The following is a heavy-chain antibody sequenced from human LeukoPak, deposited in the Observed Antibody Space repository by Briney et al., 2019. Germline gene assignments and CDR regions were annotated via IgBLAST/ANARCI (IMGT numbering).Heavy chain of an antibody. CDR1: GGSISSYY. V-gene: IGHV4-59*01. CDR2: IYYSGST. D-gene: IGHD4-17*01. CDR3: ARDGKFGLLGDYGAFDI. J-gene: IGHJ3*02. Sequence: SETLSLTCTVSGGSISSYYWSWIRQPPGKGLEWIGYIYYSGSTNYNPSLKSRVTISVDTSKNQFSLKLSSVTAADTAVYYCARDGKFGLLGDYGAFDIWGQGTMVTVSS.